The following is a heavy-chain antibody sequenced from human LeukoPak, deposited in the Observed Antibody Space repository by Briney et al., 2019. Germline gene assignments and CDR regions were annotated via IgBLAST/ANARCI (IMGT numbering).Heavy chain of an antibody. J-gene: IGHJ4*02. CDR3: ARAKLLWFGELPKREKSFDY. CDR2: IYSDGTT. D-gene: IGHD3-10*01. Sequence: GGSLRLSCAASGFIVNNNYMSWVRQAPGKGLEWVSGIYSDGTTYYADSVRGRFTIYRDNSKNTLYLQMNSLRAEDTAVYYCARAKLLWFGELPKREKSFDYWGQGTLVTVSS. V-gene: IGHV3-53*01. CDR1: GFIVNNNY.